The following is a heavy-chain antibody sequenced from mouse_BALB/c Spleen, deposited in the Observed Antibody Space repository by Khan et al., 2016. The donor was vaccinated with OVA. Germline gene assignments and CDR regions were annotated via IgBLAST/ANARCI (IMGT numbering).Heavy chain of an antibody. Sequence: VRLQQSGPELVKPGASVKISCKASGYSFTGYFMNWVMQSHGKSLEWIGRINPHIGETFYNQKFKDKATLTVDESSTTAHMELRSLSSEDSAVYYCARKNVSDFDYCGQGTTLTVSS. CDR3: ARKNVSDFDY. CDR2: INPHIGET. J-gene: IGHJ2*01. CDR1: GYSFTGYF. V-gene: IGHV1-20*02.